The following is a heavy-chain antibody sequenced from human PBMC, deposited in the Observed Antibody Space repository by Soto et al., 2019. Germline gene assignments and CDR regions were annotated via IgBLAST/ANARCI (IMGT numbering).Heavy chain of an antibody. Sequence: SETLSLTCAVSGYSISSGYYWGWIRQAPGKGLEWIGSIYHSGSAYYNPSLKSRVTISVDTSKNHFSLKLSSVTAADTALYYCARTPSNYHATNWFDPWGQGTLVTVSS. D-gene: IGHD4-4*01. J-gene: IGHJ5*02. V-gene: IGHV4-38-2*01. CDR2: IYHSGSA. CDR1: GYSISSGYY. CDR3: ARTPSNYHATNWFDP.